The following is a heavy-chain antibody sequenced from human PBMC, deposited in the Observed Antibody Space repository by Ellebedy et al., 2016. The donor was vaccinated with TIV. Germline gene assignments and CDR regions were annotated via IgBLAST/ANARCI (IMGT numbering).Heavy chain of an antibody. CDR2: IYYTGET. D-gene: IGHD3-3*01. J-gene: IGHJ3*01. Sequence: MPSETLSLTCSVSGDSISSSSHYWGWIRQPPGKGLEWIGNIYYTGETYYNPSLKSRVTISGDTSKNQFSLRLNSVTAADTAVYYCARTKSFSWSRDAFDVWGRGTTVTVSS. V-gene: IGHV4-39*07. CDR3: ARTKSFSWSRDAFDV. CDR1: GDSISSSSHY.